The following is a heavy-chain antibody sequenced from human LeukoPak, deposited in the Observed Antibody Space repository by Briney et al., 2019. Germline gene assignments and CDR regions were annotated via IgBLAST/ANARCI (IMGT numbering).Heavy chain of an antibody. V-gene: IGHV3-33*01. CDR1: GFTFSNYD. CDR2: IWYDGSNK. D-gene: IGHD4-23*01. CDR3: ARDDYGGKLDI. J-gene: IGHJ3*02. Sequence: GRSLRLSCAASGFTFSNYDMHWVRQAPGKGLEWVAVIWYDGSNKYYADSVKGRFTISRDNSKNTLYLQMNSLRAEDTDVYYCARDDYGGKLDIWGQGTVVTVSS.